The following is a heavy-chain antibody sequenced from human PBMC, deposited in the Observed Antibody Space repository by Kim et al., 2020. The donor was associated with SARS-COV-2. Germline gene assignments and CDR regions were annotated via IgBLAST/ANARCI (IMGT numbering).Heavy chain of an antibody. J-gene: IGHJ4*02. CDR2: IYHSGST. D-gene: IGHD2-21*02. V-gene: IGHV4-4*02. Sequence: SETLSLTCAVSGGSISSSNWWSWVRQPPGKGLGWIGEIYHSGSTNYNPSLKCRVTISVDKTKNQFSLKLSSVTAAGTAVYYCAAVLSPKVTARAGIDYWGQGTLVTVSS. CDR3: AAVLSPKVTARAGIDY. CDR1: GGSISSSNW.